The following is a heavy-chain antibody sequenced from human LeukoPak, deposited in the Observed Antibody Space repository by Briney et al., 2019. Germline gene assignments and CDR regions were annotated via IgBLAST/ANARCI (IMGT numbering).Heavy chain of an antibody. CDR1: GYTFTSYG. D-gene: IGHD1-14*01. CDR3: ARDQKLRIATTEYYYYGMDV. CDR2: ISAYNGNT. Sequence: GASVKVSCKASGYTFTSYGISWVRQAPGQGLEWMGWISAYNGNTNYAQKLQGRVTMTTDTSTSTACMELRSLRSDDTAVYYCARDQKLRIATTEYYYYGMDVWGQGTTVTVSS. V-gene: IGHV1-18*01. J-gene: IGHJ6*02.